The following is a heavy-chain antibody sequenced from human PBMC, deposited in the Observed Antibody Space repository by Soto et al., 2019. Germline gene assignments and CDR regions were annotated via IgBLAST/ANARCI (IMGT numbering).Heavy chain of an antibody. CDR3: TTRDYDFWSGYYMRSDVYYFDY. V-gene: IGHV3-15*01. Sequence: GGSLRLSCAASGFTFSNAWMSWVRQAPGKGLEWVGRIKSKTDGGTTDYAAPVKGRFTISRDDSKNTLYLQMNSLKTEDTAVYYCTTRDYDFWSGYYMRSDVYYFDYWGQGTLVTVSS. J-gene: IGHJ4*02. CDR1: GFTFSNAW. CDR2: IKSKTDGGTT. D-gene: IGHD3-3*01.